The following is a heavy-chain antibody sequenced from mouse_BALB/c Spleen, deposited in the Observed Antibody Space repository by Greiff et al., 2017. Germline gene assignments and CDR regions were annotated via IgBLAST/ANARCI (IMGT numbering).Heavy chain of an antibody. V-gene: IGHV14-3*02. Sequence: VQLQQSGAELAKPGASVKMSCKASGYTFTSYWMHWVKQRPGQGLEWIGRIDPANGNTKYDPKFQGKATITADTSSNTAYLQLSSLTSEDTAVYYCARRDYDYWGQGTTLTVSS. J-gene: IGHJ2*01. CDR1: GYTFTSYW. CDR2: IDPANGNT. CDR3: ARRDYDY. D-gene: IGHD2-4*01.